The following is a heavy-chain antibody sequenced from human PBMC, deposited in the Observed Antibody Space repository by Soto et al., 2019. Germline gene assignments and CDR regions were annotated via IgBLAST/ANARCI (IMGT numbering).Heavy chain of an antibody. Sequence: SETLSLTCEVSGDSITNGGYSWNWIRQPPGKGLEWIGYIYHGGSTQYNPSLKSRVAISVDRSKNQFYLKMNSVTAAETAVYYCARGGPPYDFWNGPNYFDPWGQGILVTVSS. CDR3: ARGGPPYDFWNGPNYFDP. CDR1: GDSITNGGYS. D-gene: IGHD3-3*01. CDR2: IYHGGST. V-gene: IGHV4-30-2*01. J-gene: IGHJ5*02.